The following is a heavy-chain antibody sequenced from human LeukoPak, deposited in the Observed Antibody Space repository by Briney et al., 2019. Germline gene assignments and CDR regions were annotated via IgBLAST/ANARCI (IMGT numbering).Heavy chain of an antibody. D-gene: IGHD1-26*01. Sequence: PSETLSLTCTVSGGSISSYYWSWIRQPPGKGLEGIGYIYYSGSTNYNPSLKSRVTISVDTSKNQFSLKLSSVTAADTAVYYCARDAPSGRGFDYWGQGTLVTVSS. CDR2: IYYSGST. J-gene: IGHJ4*02. CDR1: GGSISSYY. CDR3: ARDAPSGRGFDY. V-gene: IGHV4-59*01.